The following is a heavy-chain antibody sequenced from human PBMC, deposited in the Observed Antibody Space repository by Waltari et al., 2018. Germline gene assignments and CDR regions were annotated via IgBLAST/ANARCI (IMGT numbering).Heavy chain of an antibody. CDR2: IYYSGST. D-gene: IGHD3-10*01. CDR1: GGSISSSSYY. CDR3: AVCYYYGSGSYYHPFDY. V-gene: IGHV4-39*07. J-gene: IGHJ4*02. Sequence: QLQLQESGPGLVKPSETLSLTCTVSGGSISSSSYYWGWIRQPPGKGLEWIGSIYYSGSTYYNPSLKSRVTISVDTSKNQFSLKLSSVTAADTAVYYCAVCYYYGSGSYYHPFDYWGQGTLVTVSS.